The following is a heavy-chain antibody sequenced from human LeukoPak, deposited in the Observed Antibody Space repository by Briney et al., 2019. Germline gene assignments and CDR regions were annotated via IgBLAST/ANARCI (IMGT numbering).Heavy chain of an antibody. CDR1: GGSVSSGSYY. CDR2: IYYSGST. Sequence: TSETLSLTCTVSGGSVSSGSYYWSWIRQPPGKGLEWIGYIYYSGSTNYNPSLKGRVTISVDTSKNQFSLKLSSVTAADTAVYYCARDRGRRVDYWGQGTLVTVSS. CDR3: ARDRGRRVDY. J-gene: IGHJ4*02. V-gene: IGHV4-61*01.